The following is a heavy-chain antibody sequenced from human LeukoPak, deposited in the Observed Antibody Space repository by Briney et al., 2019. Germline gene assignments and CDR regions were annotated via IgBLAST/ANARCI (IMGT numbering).Heavy chain of an antibody. CDR3: ARDRDYYDSSGYYNWFDP. D-gene: IGHD3-22*01. V-gene: IGHV4-39*07. J-gene: IGHJ5*02. CDR2: IYYSGST. Sequence: SETLSLTCTVSGGSISSSSYYWGWIRQPPGKGLEWIGSIYYSGSTNYNPSLKSRVTISVDTSKNQFSLKLSSATAADTAVYYCARDRDYYDSSGYYNWFDPWGQGTLVTVSS. CDR1: GGSISSSSYY.